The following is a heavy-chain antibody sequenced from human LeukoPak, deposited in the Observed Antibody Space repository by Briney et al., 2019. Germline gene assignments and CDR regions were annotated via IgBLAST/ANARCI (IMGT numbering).Heavy chain of an antibody. V-gene: IGHV4-4*08. CDR1: GGSINSGY. CDR2: PYPSGST. Sequence: SETLSLTCSVSGGSINSGYWSWIRQPPGKGLEWIGLPYPSGSTNYNPSLKSRLIMSVDTSKNQFSLKLTSVTAADTAMYYCARQTVLPATHFDFWGQGTLVTVS. J-gene: IGHJ4*02. D-gene: IGHD2-15*01. CDR3: ARQTVLPATHFDF.